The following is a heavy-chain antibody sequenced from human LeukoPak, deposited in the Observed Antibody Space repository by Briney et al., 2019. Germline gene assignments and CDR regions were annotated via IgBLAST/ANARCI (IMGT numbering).Heavy chain of an antibody. V-gene: IGHV4-59*08. CDR2: MYYSGST. CDR1: GASISGYY. CDR3: ARMNGDYGFRNYFYYGLDV. D-gene: IGHD4-17*01. Sequence: SETLSLTYTVSGASISGYYWNWIRQPPGKGLEWIGYMYYSGSTNYNPSLKSRVTMSGDTSKNELSLKLSSVTAADTAVYYCARMNGDYGFRNYFYYGLDVWGQGTTVTVSS. J-gene: IGHJ6*02.